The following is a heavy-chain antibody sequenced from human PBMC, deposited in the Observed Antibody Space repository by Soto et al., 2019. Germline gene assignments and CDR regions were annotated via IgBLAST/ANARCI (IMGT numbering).Heavy chain of an antibody. V-gene: IGHV1-46*03. CDR2: INPSGGST. CDR3: ARDQAADIVVVPAAMLLDY. CDR1: GYTFTSYY. D-gene: IGHD2-2*01. Sequence: QVQLVQSGAEVKKPGASVKVSCKASGYTFTSYYMHWVQQAPGQGLEWMGIINPSGGSTSYAQKFQGRVTMTRDTSTSTVYMELSSLRSEDTAVYYCARDQAADIVVVPAAMLLDYWGQGTLVTVSS. J-gene: IGHJ4*02.